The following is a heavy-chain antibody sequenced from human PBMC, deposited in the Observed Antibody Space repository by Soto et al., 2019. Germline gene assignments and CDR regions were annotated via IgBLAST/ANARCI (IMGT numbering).Heavy chain of an antibody. D-gene: IGHD2-8*01. CDR3: ARDTNLVLLVYATWFDP. Sequence: ASVKVSCKASGYTFTGYYMHWVRQAPGQGLEWMGWINPNSGGTNYAQKFQGRVTMTRDTSISTAYMELSRLRSDDTAVYYCARDTNLVLLVYATWFDPWGRGTLVTVSS. V-gene: IGHV1-2*02. CDR1: GYTFTGYY. J-gene: IGHJ5*02. CDR2: INPNSGGT.